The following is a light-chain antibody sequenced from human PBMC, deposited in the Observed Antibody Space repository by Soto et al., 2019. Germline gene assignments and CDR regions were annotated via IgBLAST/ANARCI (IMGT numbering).Light chain of an antibody. CDR1: QSVSSY. V-gene: IGKV3-11*01. J-gene: IGKJ4*01. CDR2: DAS. CDR3: QQRSNWPWIT. Sequence: EIVLTQSPATLSLSPGERATLSCRASQSVSSYLAWYQQKPGQAPRLLIYDASNRATGIPARFSGSGSGTDFTLTINSLEPEDFAVYYSQQRSNWPWITFGGGTKVEIK.